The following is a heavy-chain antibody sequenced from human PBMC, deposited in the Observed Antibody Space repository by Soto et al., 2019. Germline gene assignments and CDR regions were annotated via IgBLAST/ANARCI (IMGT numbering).Heavy chain of an antibody. Sequence: GGSLRLSCAASGFTFSIYAMSWVRQAPGKGLEWVSAISGSGGSTYYADSVKGRFTISRDNSKNTLYLQMNSLRAEDTAVYYCAKGYSSGSTRYFDYWGQGTLVTVSS. D-gene: IGHD6-19*01. J-gene: IGHJ4*02. V-gene: IGHV3-23*01. CDR2: ISGSGGST. CDR1: GFTFSIYA. CDR3: AKGYSSGSTRYFDY.